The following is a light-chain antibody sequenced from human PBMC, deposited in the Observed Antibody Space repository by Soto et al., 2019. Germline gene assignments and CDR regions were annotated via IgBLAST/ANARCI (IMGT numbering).Light chain of an antibody. CDR2: DAS. V-gene: IGKV3-11*01. CDR3: QQRSNFLT. J-gene: IGKJ4*01. CDR1: QSVSSY. Sequence: EIVLTQSPATLSLSPGERATLSCRASQSVSSYLAWYQQKPSQAPRLLIYDASNRATGIPARFSGRGSGTDFTLTISSLEPEDFAVYYCQQRSNFLTVGGGTKVEIK.